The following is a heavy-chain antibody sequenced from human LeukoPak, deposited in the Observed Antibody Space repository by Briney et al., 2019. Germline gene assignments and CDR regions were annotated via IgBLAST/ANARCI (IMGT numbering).Heavy chain of an antibody. J-gene: IGHJ4*02. CDR2: IKSKTDGGTT. CDR3: TTEPTGYYFDY. Sequence: GGSLRLSCTASGFTFSNAWMSWVRQAPGKGLEWVGRIKSKTDGGTTDYAAPVKGRFTISRDDSKNTLYLQMNSLKTEDTAVYYCTTEPTGYYFDYWGQGTLVTVSS. V-gene: IGHV3-15*01. CDR1: GFTFSNAW.